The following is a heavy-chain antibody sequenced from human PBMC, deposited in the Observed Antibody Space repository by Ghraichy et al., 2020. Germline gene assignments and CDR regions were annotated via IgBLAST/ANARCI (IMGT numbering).Heavy chain of an antibody. CDR1: GFTFRSYA. D-gene: IGHD1-20*01. Sequence: GGSLRLSCAASGFTFRSYAMSWVRKAPGKGLEWVSSISGSGGTTYYADSVRGRFTISRDNSKNTLYLQMNSLRVEDTAIYYCAKDFSDVIDISGCWEYWGQGTLVTASS. CDR2: ISGSGGTT. J-gene: IGHJ4*02. CDR3: AKDFSDVIDISGCWEY. V-gene: IGHV3-23*01.